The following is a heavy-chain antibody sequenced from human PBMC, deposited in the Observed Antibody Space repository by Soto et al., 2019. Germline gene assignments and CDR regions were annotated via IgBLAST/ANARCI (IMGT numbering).Heavy chain of an antibody. CDR2: IKHDGSEK. D-gene: IGHD2-21*02. CDR3: ARDKMAYCSGDCYAGSYYYGMDV. CDR1: GFTLSSHW. Sequence: GGSLRLSCAASGFTLSSHWMTWVRQAPGKGLEWVANIKHDGSEKYYVDSVKGRFTISRDNAKKSLYLQMNSLKAEDTAVYYCARDKMAYCSGDCYAGSYYYGMDVWGQGITVTVS. V-gene: IGHV3-7*03. J-gene: IGHJ6*02.